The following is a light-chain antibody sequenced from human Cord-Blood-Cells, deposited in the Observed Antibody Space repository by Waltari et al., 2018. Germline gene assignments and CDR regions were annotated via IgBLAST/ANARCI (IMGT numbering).Light chain of an antibody. Sequence: QSVLTQPPSASGTPGQRVTISCSGSSSNIGSNTVNWYQQLPGTAPKLLIYSNNQRPTGVPDLFSGSKSGNSASLAIIGLQSDDEAYYYCAAWDDSLNVPVFGGGTKLTVL. J-gene: IGLJ2*01. V-gene: IGLV1-44*01. CDR1: SSNIGSNT. CDR3: AAWDDSLNVPV. CDR2: SNN.